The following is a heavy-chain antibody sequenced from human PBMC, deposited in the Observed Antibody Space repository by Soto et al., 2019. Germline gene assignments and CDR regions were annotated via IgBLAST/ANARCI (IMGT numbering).Heavy chain of an antibody. Sequence: QVQLVQSGTEVKKSGASVYVSCKAFGYTFTSYGFSWVRQVPGQGLEWLGWISAFNGDTQYAQTMKGRLTVTTDTSTTTVHMELRSLTPADTAVYYCTREAGWQRMVPYDWGQGTLVTVS. J-gene: IGHJ4*02. V-gene: IGHV1-18*04. CDR1: GYTFTSYG. D-gene: IGHD6-25*01. CDR2: ISAFNGDT. CDR3: TREAGWQRMVPYD.